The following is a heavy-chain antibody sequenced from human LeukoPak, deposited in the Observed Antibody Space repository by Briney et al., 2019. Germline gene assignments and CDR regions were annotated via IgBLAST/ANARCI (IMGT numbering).Heavy chain of an antibody. CDR3: AASRYSSSWSYFFY. V-gene: IGHV4-59*01. CDR1: GGSISSYY. J-gene: IGHJ4*02. D-gene: IGHD6-13*01. Sequence: SETLSLTCTVSGGSISSYYWSWIRQPPGKGLEWIGYIYYSGSTNYNPSLKSRVTISVDTSKNQFSLKLSSVTAADTAVYYCAASRYSSSWSYFFYWGQGTLVTVSS. CDR2: IYYSGST.